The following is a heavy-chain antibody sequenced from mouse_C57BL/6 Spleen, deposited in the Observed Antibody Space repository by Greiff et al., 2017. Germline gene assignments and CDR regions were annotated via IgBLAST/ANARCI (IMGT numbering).Heavy chain of an antibody. D-gene: IGHD3-2*02. CDR2: IYPRSGNT. CDR1: GYTFTSYG. CDR3: AREAAQATFAY. J-gene: IGHJ3*01. Sequence: VQVVESGAELARPGASVKLSCKASGYTFTSYGISWVKQRPGQGLEWIGEIYPRSGNTYYNEKFKGKATLTADKSSSTAYMELRSLPSEDSAVYFCAREAAQATFAYWGQGTLVTVSA. V-gene: IGHV1-81*01.